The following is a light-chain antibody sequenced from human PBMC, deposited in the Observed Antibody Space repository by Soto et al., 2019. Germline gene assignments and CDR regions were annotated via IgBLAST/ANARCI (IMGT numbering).Light chain of an antibody. V-gene: IGKV1-5*01. CDR2: DAS. J-gene: IGKJ2*01. CDR1: QSIGGW. Sequence: DIQMTQSPSTLSASVGDRVTITCRASQSIGGWLAWYQQRPGKAPRLLIFDASSVESGVPDRFSGSGSGTDFTLTISSLQAEDVAVYYCQQYYSIPFTFGQGTKLEI. CDR3: QQYYSIPFT.